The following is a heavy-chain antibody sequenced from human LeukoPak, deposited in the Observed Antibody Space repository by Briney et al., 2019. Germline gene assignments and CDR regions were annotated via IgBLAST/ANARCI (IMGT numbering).Heavy chain of an antibody. J-gene: IGHJ4*02. D-gene: IGHD2/OR15-2a*01. Sequence: GGSLRLSCAASGFVFSNFVMHWVRQAPGKGLVWVSRIPTDDNPTNYADFVQGRFTISRDNAKNTVYLQMNNLRAEDTAVYYCTRDHYFKIDYWGQGTLVTVSS. CDR3: TRDHYFKIDY. CDR1: GFVFSNFV. CDR2: IPTDDNPT. V-gene: IGHV3-74*01.